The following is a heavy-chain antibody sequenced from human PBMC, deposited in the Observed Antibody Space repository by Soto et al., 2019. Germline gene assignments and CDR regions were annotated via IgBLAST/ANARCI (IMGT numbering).Heavy chain of an antibody. CDR2: INSDGSST. J-gene: IGHJ6*02. D-gene: IGHD4-17*01. V-gene: IGHV3-74*01. CDR1: GFTFSSYW. Sequence: GGSLRLSCAASGFTFSSYWMHWVRQAPGKGLVWVSRINSDGSSTSYADSVKGRFTISRDNAKNTLYLQMNSLRAEDTAVYYCARDRGVNTAYYYYGMDVWGQGTTVTVSS. CDR3: ARDRGVNTAYYYYGMDV.